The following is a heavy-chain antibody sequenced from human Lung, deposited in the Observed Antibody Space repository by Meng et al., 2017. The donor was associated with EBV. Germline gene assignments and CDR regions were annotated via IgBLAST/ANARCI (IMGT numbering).Heavy chain of an antibody. CDR1: GFTFRYYA. CDR2: ISDVGDNR. CDR3: AREDLWRRERVLRAKWFDP. Sequence: EVQLVESXXXXVXXGGXLRLSCAAAGFTFRYYAMTWVRQAPGQGLEWVSIISDVGDNRDYADSVKGRFMISRDNSRNTLYLQMNSLRVEDTALYYCAREDLWRRERVLRAKWFDPWGQGTLVTASS. V-gene: IGHV3-23*04. D-gene: IGHD1-1*01. J-gene: IGHJ5*02.